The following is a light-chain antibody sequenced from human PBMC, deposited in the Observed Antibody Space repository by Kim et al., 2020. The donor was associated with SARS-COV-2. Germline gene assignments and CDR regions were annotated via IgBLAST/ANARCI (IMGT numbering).Light chain of an antibody. Sequence: VSTGQTASIACSGDKLGNKYACWYQQKPGQSPVLVIYQDSKRPAGIPELFSGSNSRNTATLTIGGTQAMDEADYYCRAWDSSTAVFGGGTQLTVL. V-gene: IGLV3-1*01. J-gene: IGLJ3*02. CDR3: RAWDSSTAV. CDR2: QDS. CDR1: KLGNKY.